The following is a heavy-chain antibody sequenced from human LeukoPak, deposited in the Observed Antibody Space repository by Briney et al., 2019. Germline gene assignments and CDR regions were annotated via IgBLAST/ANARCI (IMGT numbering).Heavy chain of an antibody. CDR3: AGDTDGSLDY. CDR2: IKQDGSTK. Sequence: GGSLRLSCAASGFTFSNSWMAWVRQAPGKGLEWVANIKQDGSTKHYADSLKGRFTISRDNPKNSAYVQMNSLRADDTAVYYCAGDTDGSLDYWGQGILVTVAS. J-gene: IGHJ4*02. V-gene: IGHV3-7*01. CDR1: GFTFSNSW. D-gene: IGHD1-26*01.